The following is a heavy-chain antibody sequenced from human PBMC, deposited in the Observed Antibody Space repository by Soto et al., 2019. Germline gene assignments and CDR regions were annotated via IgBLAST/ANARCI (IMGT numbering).Heavy chain of an antibody. CDR3: ARHQYSSGFYYYYGMDV. D-gene: IGHD6-19*01. CDR1: GGTFSSYA. V-gene: IGHV1-8*02. Sequence: ASVKVSCKASGGTFSSYAISWVRQATGQGLEWMGWMNPNSGNTGYAQKFQGRVTMTRNTSISTAYMELSSLRSEDTAVYYCARHQYSSGFYYYYGMDVWGQGTTVTVSS. J-gene: IGHJ6*02. CDR2: MNPNSGNT.